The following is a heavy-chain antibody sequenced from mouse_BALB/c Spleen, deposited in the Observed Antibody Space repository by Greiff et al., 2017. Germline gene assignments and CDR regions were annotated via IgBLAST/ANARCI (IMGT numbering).Heavy chain of an antibody. V-gene: IGHV1S81*02. CDR2: INPSNGGT. D-gene: IGHD1-1*01. CDR1: GYTFTSYY. CDR3: TRSGYYGSSPRFAY. Sequence: QVQLKESGAELVKPGASVKLSCKASGYTFTSYYMYWVKQRPGQGLEWIGEINPSNGGTNFNEKFKSKATLTVDKSSSTAYMQLSSLTSEDSAVYYCTRSGYYGSSPRFAYWGQGTLVTVSA. J-gene: IGHJ3*01.